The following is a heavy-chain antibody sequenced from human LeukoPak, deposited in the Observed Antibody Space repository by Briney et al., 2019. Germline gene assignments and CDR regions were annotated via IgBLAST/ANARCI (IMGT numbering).Heavy chain of an antibody. D-gene: IGHD1-7*01. CDR1: GYTFTSYG. V-gene: IGHV1-18*01. Sequence: ASVKVSCKASGYTFTSYGISWVRQAPGQGLEWMGWISAYNGNTNYAQKLQGRVTMTTDTSTSTAYMELRSLRSDDTAVYYCARGKGPLYNWNYKHQDWFDPWGQGTLVTVSS. CDR3: ARGKGPLYNWNYKHQDWFDP. J-gene: IGHJ5*02. CDR2: ISAYNGNT.